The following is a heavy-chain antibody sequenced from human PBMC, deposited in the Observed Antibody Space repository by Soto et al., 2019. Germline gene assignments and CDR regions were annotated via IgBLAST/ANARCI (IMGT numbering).Heavy chain of an antibody. CDR3: AKDHYYDSSGYYYYYYGMDV. CDR1: GFTFSTYA. J-gene: IGHJ6*02. D-gene: IGHD3-22*01. Sequence: EVQLLESGGGLVQPGGSLRLSCAASGFTFSTYAMNWVRQAPGKGLEWVSGISGSGSSRYYADSVKGLFTISRDNSKNTLYLQMSSLRAEDTAVYYCAKDHYYDSSGYYYYYYGMDVWGQGTTVTVSS. V-gene: IGHV3-23*01. CDR2: ISGSGSSR.